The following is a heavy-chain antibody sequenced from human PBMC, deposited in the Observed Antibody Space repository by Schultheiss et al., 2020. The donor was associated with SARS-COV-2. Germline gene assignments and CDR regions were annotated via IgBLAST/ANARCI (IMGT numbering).Heavy chain of an antibody. J-gene: IGHJ3*02. D-gene: IGHD3-22*01. CDR3: ARGGPVVVITAIIDAFDI. CDR2: INPNSGGT. V-gene: IGHV1-2*02. Sequence: ASVKVSCTASGYTFTNYYIHWVRQAPGQGLEWMGWINPNSGGTSYAQNFQGRLTMTRDTSISTAYMELSRLRSDDTAIYYCARGGPVVVITAIIDAFDIWGQGTMVTVSS. CDR1: GYTFTNYY.